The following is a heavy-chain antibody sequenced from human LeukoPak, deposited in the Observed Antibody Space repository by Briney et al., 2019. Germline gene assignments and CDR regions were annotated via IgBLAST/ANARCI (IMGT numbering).Heavy chain of an antibody. D-gene: IGHD5-12*01. Sequence: GGSLRLSCAASGFTFSSYSMNLVRQAPGKGLEWVSYISSSSSTIYYADSVKGRFTISRDNAKNSLYLQMNSLRAEDTAVYYCARVGGYDFLDYWGQGTLVTVSP. CDR3: ARVGGYDFLDY. CDR2: ISSSSSTI. V-gene: IGHV3-48*01. J-gene: IGHJ4*02. CDR1: GFTFSSYS.